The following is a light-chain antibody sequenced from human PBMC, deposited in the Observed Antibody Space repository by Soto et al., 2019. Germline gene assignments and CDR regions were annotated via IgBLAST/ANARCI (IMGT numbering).Light chain of an antibody. Sequence: DIVMTQSPDSLAVSLGERATINCKSSQSVLYSSNNKNYLAWYQQKPGQPPKLLIYWASTRESGVPDRFSGSGSGTDFTLTISSLKAEDVAVYYCQQYYCTPWTFGQGTKVEIK. CDR1: QSVLYSSNNKNY. CDR3: QQYYCTPWT. J-gene: IGKJ1*01. CDR2: WAS. V-gene: IGKV4-1*01.